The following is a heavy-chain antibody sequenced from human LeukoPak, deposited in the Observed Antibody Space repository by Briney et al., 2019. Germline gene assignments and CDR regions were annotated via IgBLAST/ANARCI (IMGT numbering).Heavy chain of an antibody. J-gene: IGHJ4*02. V-gene: IGHV1-69*04. CDR3: ARAPYSSGWYPLGY. CDR1: GGTFSSYA. D-gene: IGHD6-19*01. CDR2: IIPILGIA. Sequence: SVKVSCKASGGTFSSYAISWVRQAPGQGLEWMGRIIPILGIANYAQKFQGRVTITADKSTSTAYMELSSLRSEDTAVYYCARAPYSSGWYPLGYWGQGTLVTVSS.